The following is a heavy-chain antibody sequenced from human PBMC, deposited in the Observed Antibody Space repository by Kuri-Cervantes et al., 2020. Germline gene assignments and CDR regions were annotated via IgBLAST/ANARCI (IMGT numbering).Heavy chain of an antibody. V-gene: IGHV1-69*05. D-gene: IGHD2-15*01. CDR3: AREGEAYCSGSSCYQGYFHY. CDR1: GGTFSNYA. CDR2: IIPIFGTA. Sequence: SVKVSCKASGGTFSNYAISWVRQAPGQGLEWMGGIIPIFGTANYAQKFQGRVTMTRDTSTSTVYMELSSLRSEDTALYYCAREGEAYCSGSSCYQGYFHYWGQGTLVTVSS. J-gene: IGHJ1*01.